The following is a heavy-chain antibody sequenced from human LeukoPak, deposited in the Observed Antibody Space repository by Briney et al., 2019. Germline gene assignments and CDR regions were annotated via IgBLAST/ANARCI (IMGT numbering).Heavy chain of an antibody. J-gene: IGHJ5*02. Sequence: PSETLSLTCAVYGGSFSGYYWSWIRQPPGKGLEWIGSIYYSGSTYYNPSLKSRVTISVDTSKNQFSLKLSSVTAADTAVYYCARGGINGDYVGWFDPWGQGTLVTVSS. CDR3: ARGGINGDYVGWFDP. V-gene: IGHV4-34*01. CDR2: IYYSGST. CDR1: GGSFSGYY. D-gene: IGHD4-17*01.